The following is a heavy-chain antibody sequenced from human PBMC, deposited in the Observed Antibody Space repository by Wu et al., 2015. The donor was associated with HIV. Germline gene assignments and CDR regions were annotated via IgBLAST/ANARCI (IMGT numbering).Heavy chain of an antibody. CDR1: GGTFSSYA. J-gene: IGHJ3*02. V-gene: IGHV1-69*12. Sequence: QVQLVQSGAEVKKPGSSVKVSCKASGGTFSSYAISWVRQAPGQGLEWMGGIIPIFGTANCAQKFQGRVTITADESTSTAYMELSSLRSEDTAVYYCASTIVVVPRGAFDIWGQGTMVTVSS. CDR2: IIPIFGTA. D-gene: IGHD2-2*01. CDR3: ASTIVVVPRGAFDI.